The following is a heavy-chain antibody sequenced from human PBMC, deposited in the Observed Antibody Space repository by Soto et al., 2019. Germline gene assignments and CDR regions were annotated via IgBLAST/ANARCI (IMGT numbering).Heavy chain of an antibody. CDR3: AKDAVYNDGLWLMDH. CDR1: GFTFANFG. D-gene: IGHD2-21*01. V-gene: IGHV3-23*05. CDR2: IYGSGRGI. Sequence: GGSLRLSCGGPGFTFANFGMGWVRQAPGKGLECVSGIYGSGRGIEYADSVKGRFTISRDNSKNTVYLEMTDLRADDTAIYYCAKDAVYNDGLWLMDHWGQGTQVTVSS. J-gene: IGHJ4*02.